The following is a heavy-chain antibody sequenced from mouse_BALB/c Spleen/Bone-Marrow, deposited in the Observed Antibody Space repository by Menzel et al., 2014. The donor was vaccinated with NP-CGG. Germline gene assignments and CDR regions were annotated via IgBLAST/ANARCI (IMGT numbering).Heavy chain of an antibody. CDR3: AGPYYRYLYFDY. CDR1: GFDFSRYW. CDR2: INPDSSAI. V-gene: IGHV4-1*02. D-gene: IGHD2-14*01. J-gene: IGHJ2*01. Sequence: DVKLVESGGGLVQPGGSLKLSCAASGFDFSRYWMNWARQAPGKGLEWIGEINPDSSAIIYTPSLKGNFIISRDNAKNTLYLQMSKVRSEDTALYYCAGPYYRYLYFDYWGQGTTLTVSS.